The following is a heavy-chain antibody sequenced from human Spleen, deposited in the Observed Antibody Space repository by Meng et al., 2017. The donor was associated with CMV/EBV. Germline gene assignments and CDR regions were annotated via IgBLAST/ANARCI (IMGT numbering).Heavy chain of an antibody. CDR3: AKAFSASWYREYYDD. Sequence: LSLTCAASEFTFSNYAMSWVRQAPGRGLAWVSAITASGGSTYYADSVKGRFTVSRDNSKNTLYLQMSSLRAEDTALYYCAKAFSASWYREYYDDWGQGTLVTVSS. CDR2: ITASGGST. CDR1: EFTFSNYA. V-gene: IGHV3-23*01. J-gene: IGHJ4*02. D-gene: IGHD6-13*01.